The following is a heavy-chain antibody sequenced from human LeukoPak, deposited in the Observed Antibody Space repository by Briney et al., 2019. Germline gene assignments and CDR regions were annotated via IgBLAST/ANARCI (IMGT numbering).Heavy chain of an antibody. J-gene: IGHJ4*02. CDR2: INQDGSEK. D-gene: IGHD4-23*01. V-gene: IGHV3-7*04. CDR3: ARDGGNYFDY. CDR1: GGSISSGGYY. Sequence: ETLSLTCTVSGGSISSGGYYWSWIRQAPGKGLEWVANINQDGSEKYYVDSVKGRFNISRDSAKKSLYLQMNSLRAEDTAVYYCARDGGNYFDYWGQGILVTVSS.